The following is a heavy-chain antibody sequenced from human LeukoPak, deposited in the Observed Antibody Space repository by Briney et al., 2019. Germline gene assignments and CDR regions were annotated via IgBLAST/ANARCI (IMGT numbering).Heavy chain of an antibody. CDR2: INPSGGST. J-gene: IGHJ4*02. D-gene: IGHD6-13*01. V-gene: IGHV1-46*01. CDR3: ARTHVAAVYYFDY. Sequence: ASVKVSCKASGYIFTSYYMHWVRQAPGQGLEWMGMINPSGGSTSYAQKFQGRVTLTRDMSTSTVYMELSSLRSEDTAVYYCARTHVAAVYYFDYWGQGSLVTVSS. CDR1: GYIFTSYY.